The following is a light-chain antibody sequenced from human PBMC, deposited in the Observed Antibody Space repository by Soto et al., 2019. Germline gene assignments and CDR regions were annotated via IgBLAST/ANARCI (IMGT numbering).Light chain of an antibody. CDR2: AVS. V-gene: IGKV3-20*01. CDR1: VTVSEDQ. Sequence: EILLTQSPGTLSLSPGQRATLSCRTRVTVSEDQLAWYQQKPGQAPRLVIFAVSIRAPGIPDRFSGSGSGTDFTLTINRLEREDFAVYYCQQYGSSRWTFGQGTKVDIK. CDR3: QQYGSSRWT. J-gene: IGKJ1*01.